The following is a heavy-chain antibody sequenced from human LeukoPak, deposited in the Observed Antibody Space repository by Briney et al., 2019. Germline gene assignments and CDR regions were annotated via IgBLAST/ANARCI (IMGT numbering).Heavy chain of an antibody. CDR2: ISSYSRYK. V-gene: IGHV3-21*01. J-gene: IGHJ3*01. Sequence: GGSLRLSCAASGFTFSDYTINWVRQAPVKGLEWIASISSYSRYKYYADSVKGRFTISRGDAKNSMYLQMNGLRAEDTAVYYCVRDRLASGSGSYSLAHWGQGTMVTVSS. CDR3: VRDRLASGSGSYSLAH. CDR1: GFTFSDYT. D-gene: IGHD3-10*01.